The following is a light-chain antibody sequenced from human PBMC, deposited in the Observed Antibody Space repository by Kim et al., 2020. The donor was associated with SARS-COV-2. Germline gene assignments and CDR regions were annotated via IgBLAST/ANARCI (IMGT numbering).Light chain of an antibody. V-gene: IGLV3-21*03. CDR3: QVWDNSSDHVV. Sequence: APGKTATINCGGNNIGSKSVHWYQQKPGQAPVLVVYDDSDRPSGIPERFSGSNSGNTATLTISRVEAGDEADYYCQVWDNSSDHVVFGGGTQLT. J-gene: IGLJ2*01. CDR2: DDS. CDR1: NIGSKS.